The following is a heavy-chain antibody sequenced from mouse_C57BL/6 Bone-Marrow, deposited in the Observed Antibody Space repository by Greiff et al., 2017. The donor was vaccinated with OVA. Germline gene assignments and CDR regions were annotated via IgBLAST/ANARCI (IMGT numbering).Heavy chain of an antibody. J-gene: IGHJ3*01. V-gene: IGHV14-1*01. D-gene: IGHD2-5*01. CDR3: TMAYYSKEFAY. CDR2: IDPEDGDT. Sequence: EVQLVESGAELVWPGASVKLSCTASGFNIKDYYMHWVKQRPEQGLEWIGRIDPEDGDTEYAPKFQGKATMTADTSSNTAYLQLSSLTSEDTAVYYCTMAYYSKEFAYWGQGTLVTVSA. CDR1: GFNIKDYY.